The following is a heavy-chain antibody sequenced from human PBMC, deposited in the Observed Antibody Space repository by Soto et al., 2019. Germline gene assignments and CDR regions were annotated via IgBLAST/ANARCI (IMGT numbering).Heavy chain of an antibody. CDR3: TREHLYSSGSCLDL. CDR2: IWYDGSLK. D-gene: IGHD6-19*01. Sequence: QVQLVESGGGVVKPGRSLTLSCAAPGFTLSGYGIHWVRQAPGRALEWVAVIWYDGSLKIYSDSVQGRFTISRDNSKNTVYLKMNNLRDADTAVYYCTREHLYSSGSCLDLCGQGAVVNVSS. V-gene: IGHV3-33*01. CDR1: GFTLSGYG. J-gene: IGHJ5*02.